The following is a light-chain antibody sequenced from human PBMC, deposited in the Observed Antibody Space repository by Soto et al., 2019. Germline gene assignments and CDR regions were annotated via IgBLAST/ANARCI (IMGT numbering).Light chain of an antibody. CDR2: WAS. Sequence: DIVVTQSPDSLNVSLGEMATINCTSSQSVLYSSNNKNYLAWYQHKPGQPPKLLIYWASTRESGVPDRFAGSGSGTDFTLTIISLQAEDVAVYFCQQYYSIPRTFGGGTKVEI. J-gene: IGKJ4*01. CDR1: QSVLYSSNNKNY. V-gene: IGKV4-1*01. CDR3: QQYYSIPRT.